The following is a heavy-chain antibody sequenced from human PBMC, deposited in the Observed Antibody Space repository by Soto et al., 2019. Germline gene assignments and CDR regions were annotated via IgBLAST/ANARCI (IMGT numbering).Heavy chain of an antibody. CDR3: VKNSGCFNT. D-gene: IGHD2-15*01. J-gene: IGHJ5*02. Sequence: QLLQSGGGLVQPGGCLTLSCAASGFTFGTTDMSWVRQAPGEGLEWVSTIDGSGGITYYADSVKGRFTISRDNSRNTVYLQMNSLRGDDTALYYCVKNSGCFNTWGQGALVTVSS. V-gene: IGHV3-23*01. CDR2: IDGSGGIT. CDR1: GFTFGTTD.